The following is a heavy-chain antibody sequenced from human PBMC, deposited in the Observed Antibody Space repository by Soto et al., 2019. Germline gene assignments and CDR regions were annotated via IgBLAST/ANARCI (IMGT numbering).Heavy chain of an antibody. J-gene: IGHJ1*01. Sequence: EVQLVESGGGLVQPGGSLRLSCAGSGFTFSSYSMTWVRQAPGKGLQWLSFISSSSNIINYADSVKGRFTVSRDNVQNSSFLQMHGPRGEGTAVYYWARTYNGAWFVYRGQGTLVTVSS. CDR1: GFTFSSYS. V-gene: IGHV3-48*01. CDR2: ISSSSNII. D-gene: IGHD6-19*01. CDR3: ARTYNGAWFVY.